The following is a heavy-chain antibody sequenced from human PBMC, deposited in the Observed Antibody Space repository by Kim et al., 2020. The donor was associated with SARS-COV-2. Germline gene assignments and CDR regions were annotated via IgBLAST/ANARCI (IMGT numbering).Heavy chain of an antibody. Sequence: SETLSLTCTVSGGSVSSGSYYWSWIRQPPGKGLEWIGCIYYSGSTNYNPSLKSRVTISVDTSKNQFSLKLSSVTAADTAVYYCARDCTGGSCYSGGYYYYGMDVWGQGTTVTVSS. CDR1: GGSVSSGSYY. CDR3: ARDCTGGSCYSGGYYYYGMDV. D-gene: IGHD2-15*01. CDR2: IYYSGST. J-gene: IGHJ6*02. V-gene: IGHV4-61*01.